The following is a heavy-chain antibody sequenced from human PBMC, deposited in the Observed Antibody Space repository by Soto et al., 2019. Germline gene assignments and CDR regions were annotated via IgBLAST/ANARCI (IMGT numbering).Heavy chain of an antibody. Sequence: GGSLRLSCAASGCTFSSYAMHWVRQAPGKGLEWVAVISYDGSNKYYADSVKGRFTISRDNSKNTLYLQMNSLRAEDTAVYYCARETYYDFWSGPYHGMDVWGQGTTVTVSS. D-gene: IGHD3-3*01. J-gene: IGHJ6*02. CDR1: GCTFSSYA. V-gene: IGHV3-30-3*01. CDR2: ISYDGSNK. CDR3: ARETYYDFWSGPYHGMDV.